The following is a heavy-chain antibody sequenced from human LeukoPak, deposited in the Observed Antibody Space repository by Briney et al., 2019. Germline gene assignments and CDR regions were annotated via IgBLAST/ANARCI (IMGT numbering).Heavy chain of an antibody. J-gene: IGHJ4*02. Sequence: PGGSLRLSCAASGFTFDDYAMHWVRQPPGKGLEWVSGISWSSGSIDYADSVKGRFTISRDSAKNSLYLQMNSLRAEDTAIYYCTRVGYIDEGIDYWGQGTLVTVSS. CDR2: ISWSSGSI. CDR3: TRVGYIDEGIDY. D-gene: IGHD5-24*01. CDR1: GFTFDDYA. V-gene: IGHV3-9*01.